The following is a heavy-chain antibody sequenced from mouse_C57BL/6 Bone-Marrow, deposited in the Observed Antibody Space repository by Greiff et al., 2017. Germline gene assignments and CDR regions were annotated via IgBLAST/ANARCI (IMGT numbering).Heavy chain of an antibody. V-gene: IGHV1-15*01. Sequence: VKLQQSGAELVRPGASVTLSCKASGYTFTDYEMHWVKQTPVHGLEWIGAIAPETGGTAYNQKFKGKAILTADKSSSTAYMELRSLTSEDSAVYYCTGYPYYYGSSVYAYWGQGTLVTVSA. D-gene: IGHD1-1*01. J-gene: IGHJ3*01. CDR3: TGYPYYYGSSVYAY. CDR1: GYTFTDYE. CDR2: IAPETGGT.